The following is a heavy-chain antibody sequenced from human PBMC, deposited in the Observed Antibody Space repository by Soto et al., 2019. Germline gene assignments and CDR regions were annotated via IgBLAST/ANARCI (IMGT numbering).Heavy chain of an antibody. CDR2: ISGSGGTT. Sequence: GGSLRLSCAASGFTFSNYAMSWVRQAPEKGLEWVSVISGSGGTTYYADSVKGRFTISRDNSKNTVYLEMNSLRVEDTAIYYCARDDAYYNILNAFFFDYWSRGTLVTVSS. D-gene: IGHD3-9*01. V-gene: IGHV3-23*01. J-gene: IGHJ4*02. CDR3: ARDDAYYNILNAFFFDY. CDR1: GFTFSNYA.